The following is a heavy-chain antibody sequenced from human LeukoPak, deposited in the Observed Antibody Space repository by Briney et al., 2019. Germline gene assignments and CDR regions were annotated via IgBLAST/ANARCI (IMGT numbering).Heavy chain of an antibody. J-gene: IGHJ3*02. Sequence: QTGGSLRLSCAASGFTFSSYGMHWVRQAPGKGLEWVAVISYDGSNKYYADSVKGRFTISRDNSKNTLYLQMNSLRAEDTAVYYCANSLVASDAFDIWGRGTMVTVSS. CDR1: GFTFSSYG. D-gene: IGHD5-12*01. CDR2: ISYDGSNK. V-gene: IGHV3-30*18. CDR3: ANSLVASDAFDI.